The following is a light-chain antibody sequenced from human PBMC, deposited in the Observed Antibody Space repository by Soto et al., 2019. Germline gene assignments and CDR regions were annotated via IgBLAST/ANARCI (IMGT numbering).Light chain of an antibody. J-gene: IGLJ1*01. Sequence: QSALTQPASVYESPGQSITISCTGTSSDVGNYNVVSWYQHHSGRAPKVLIYEGTKRPSGVSNRFSGSTSGNVASLTISGLQAEDEATYYCCSYAGSDTYVFGTGTKVTVL. CDR1: SSDVGNYNV. CDR2: EGT. CDR3: CSYAGSDTYV. V-gene: IGLV2-23*01.